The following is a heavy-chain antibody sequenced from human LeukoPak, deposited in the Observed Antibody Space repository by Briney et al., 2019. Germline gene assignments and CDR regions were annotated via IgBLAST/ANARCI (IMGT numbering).Heavy chain of an antibody. Sequence: GGSLRLSCAASGFTFSSFGMHWVRQAPGQGLEWVAVITFDGSNQYYADSVKGRFTIYRDNFKNTVYLQMNSLRAEETAVYYCAKSHPPTVTTEEGEYLQHWGQGTLVTVSS. CDR1: GFTFSSFG. J-gene: IGHJ1*01. V-gene: IGHV3-30*18. CDR3: AKSHPPTVTTEEGEYLQH. CDR2: ITFDGSNQ. D-gene: IGHD4-17*01.